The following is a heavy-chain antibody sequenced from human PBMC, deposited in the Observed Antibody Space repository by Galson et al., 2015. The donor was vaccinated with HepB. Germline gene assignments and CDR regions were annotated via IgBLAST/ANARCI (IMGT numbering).Heavy chain of an antibody. J-gene: IGHJ6*02. Sequence: SVKVSCKASGYDFNKYGLSWVRQAPGQGLEWMGWVSGYDGSANYAPKFQGRVTMTTQKSTGTAFMEMRGLRSDDTAVYYCARDSRLELHLNNYYSYEMDVWGQGTAVIVS. CDR3: ARDSRLELHLNNYYSYEMDV. CDR2: VSGYDGSA. D-gene: IGHD1-7*01. CDR1: GYDFNKYG. V-gene: IGHV1-18*01.